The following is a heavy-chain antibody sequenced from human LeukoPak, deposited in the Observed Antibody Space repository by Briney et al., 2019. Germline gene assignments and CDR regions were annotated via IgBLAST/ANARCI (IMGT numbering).Heavy chain of an antibody. Sequence: SETLSLTCAVYGGSFSGYYWSWIRQPPGKGLEWIGEINHSGSTNYNPSLKSRVTISVDTSKNQFSLKLSSVTAADTAVYYCAKIGYRSSWPPYGYYYYMDVWGKGTTVTVSS. D-gene: IGHD6-13*01. J-gene: IGHJ6*03. CDR3: AKIGYRSSWPPYGYYYYMDV. CDR2: INHSGST. CDR1: GGSFSGYY. V-gene: IGHV4-34*01.